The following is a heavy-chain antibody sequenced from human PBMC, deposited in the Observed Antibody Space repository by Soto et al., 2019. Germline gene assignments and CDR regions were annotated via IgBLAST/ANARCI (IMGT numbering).Heavy chain of an antibody. Sequence: SETLSLTRIVSGESISSSSYYWGWIRQPPGKGLEWIGSIYYSGRTYYNPSFKSRVTISIDTSKNQFSLKLSSVTATDTAVYYCARQRTTVVTQAYFDHWGQGALVTVSS. V-gene: IGHV4-39*01. CDR3: ARQRTTVVTQAYFDH. CDR2: IYYSGRT. CDR1: GESISSSSYY. D-gene: IGHD2-21*02. J-gene: IGHJ4*02.